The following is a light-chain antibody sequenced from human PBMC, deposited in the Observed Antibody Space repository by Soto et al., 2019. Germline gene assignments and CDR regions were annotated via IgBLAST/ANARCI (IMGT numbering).Light chain of an antibody. CDR1: QSVSSSY. J-gene: IGKJ1*01. CDR3: QQYGRSPPRT. Sequence: EIVLTQSPGTLSLSPGERATLSCRASQSVSSSYLAWDQQKPGQAPRLLIYGASSRAPGIPDRFSGSGSGTDFSLTISSLEPEDFAVYYCQQYGRSPPRTFGQGTKVEIK. CDR2: GAS. V-gene: IGKV3-20*01.